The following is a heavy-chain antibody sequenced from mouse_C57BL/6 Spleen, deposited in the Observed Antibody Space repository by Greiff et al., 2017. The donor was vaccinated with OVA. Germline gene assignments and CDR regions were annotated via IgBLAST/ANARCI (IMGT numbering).Heavy chain of an antibody. D-gene: IGHD1-1*01. J-gene: IGHJ1*03. CDR1: GYTFTSYW. Sequence: QVQLQQPGAELVMPGASVKLSCKASGYTFTSYWLHWVKQRPGQGLEWIGELDPSDSYTNYNQKFPGKSTLTVDKSSSTAYMQLSSLTSEDSAVYYCARRGLYGSSHWYFDVWGTGTTVTVSS. CDR3: ARRGLYGSSHWYFDV. CDR2: LDPSDSYT. V-gene: IGHV1-69*01.